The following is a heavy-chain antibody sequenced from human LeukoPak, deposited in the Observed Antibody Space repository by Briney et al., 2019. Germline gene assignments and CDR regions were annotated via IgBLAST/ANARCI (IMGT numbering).Heavy chain of an antibody. Sequence: SGTLSLTCTVSGGSISSYYWSWIRQPPGKGLEWIGYIYYSGSTNYNPSLKSRVTISVDTSKNQFSLKLSSVTAADTAVYYCARLRYSSSWYYYYGMDVWGQGTTVTVSS. CDR2: IYYSGST. V-gene: IGHV4-59*08. J-gene: IGHJ6*02. D-gene: IGHD6-13*01. CDR3: ARLRYSSSWYYYYGMDV. CDR1: GGSISSYY.